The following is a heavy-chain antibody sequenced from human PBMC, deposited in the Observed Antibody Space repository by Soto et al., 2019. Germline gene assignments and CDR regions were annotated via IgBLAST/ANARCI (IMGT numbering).Heavy chain of an antibody. CDR1: GYSFTSYW. CDR2: IYPGDSDT. CDR3: AGGSLSGGYYTRRYYYCGMDV. D-gene: IGHD3-3*01. J-gene: IGHJ6*02. Sequence: GESLKISCKGSGYSFTSYWIGWVRQMPGKGLEWMGIIYPGDSDTRYSPSFQGQVTISADKSISTAYLQWSSLKASDTAMYYCAGGSLSGGYYTRRYYYCGMDVWGQGTTVTVSS. V-gene: IGHV5-51*01.